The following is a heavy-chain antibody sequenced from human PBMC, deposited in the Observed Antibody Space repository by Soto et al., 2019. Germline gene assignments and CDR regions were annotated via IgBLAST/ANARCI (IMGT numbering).Heavy chain of an antibody. CDR2: IYADGTT. J-gene: IGHJ4*02. Sequence: EVQLVDSGGGLVRTGGSLRLSCAASGFTVSSNYISWVRQAPGKGLEWVSVIYADGTTYYADSVKDRFTISRDNSKNTVSRQVSRLRAEDTAVYYCAVDIEVTVRGHYDFDYWGQGAMVTVSS. CDR3: AVDIEVTVRGHYDFDY. CDR1: GFTVSSNY. V-gene: IGHV3-66*01. D-gene: IGHD2-15*01.